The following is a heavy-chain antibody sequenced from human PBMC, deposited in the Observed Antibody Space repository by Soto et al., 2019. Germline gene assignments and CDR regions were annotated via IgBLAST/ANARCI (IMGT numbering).Heavy chain of an antibody. V-gene: IGHV4-30-2*01. D-gene: IGHD3-22*01. CDR1: GGSISSDDYS. J-gene: IGHJ4*02. Sequence: PSETLSLTCAVSGGSISSDDYSWTWIRQPPGKALEWLGYISDSGDTYYNPSLKSRATISADRPKNQFSLNLSSVTSADTAVYYCARGSTDYFDSTGYNGYFDYWRQGTPVTVSS. CDR2: ISDSGDT. CDR3: ARGSTDYFDSTGYNGYFDY.